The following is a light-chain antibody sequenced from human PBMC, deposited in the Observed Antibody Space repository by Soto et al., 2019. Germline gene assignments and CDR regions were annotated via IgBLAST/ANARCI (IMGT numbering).Light chain of an antibody. J-gene: IGLJ1*01. CDR1: SSDVGSYNH. V-gene: IGLV2-8*01. CDR3: SSYAGSNNYV. CDR2: EVN. Sequence: QSVLTQPASVSGSPGQSITISCTGTSSDVGSYNHVSWYQQHPGKAPKLMIYEVNKRPSGVPDRFSGSKSGNTASLTVSGLQAEDEADYYCSSYAGSNNYVFGTGTKVTVL.